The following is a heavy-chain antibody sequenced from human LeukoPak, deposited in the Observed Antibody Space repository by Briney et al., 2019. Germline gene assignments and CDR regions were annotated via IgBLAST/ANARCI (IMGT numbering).Heavy chain of an antibody. CDR2: IYYSGST. J-gene: IGHJ4*02. D-gene: IGHD3-10*01. V-gene: IGHV4-59*08. CDR1: GGSIRSYY. Sequence: SETLSLTCAVSGGSIRSYYWSWIRQPPGKGLEWIGYIYYSGSTNYNPSLKSRVTISVDTSKNQFSLKLSSVTAADTAVYYCARSLWFGELLPDYWGQGTLVTVSS. CDR3: ARSLWFGELLPDY.